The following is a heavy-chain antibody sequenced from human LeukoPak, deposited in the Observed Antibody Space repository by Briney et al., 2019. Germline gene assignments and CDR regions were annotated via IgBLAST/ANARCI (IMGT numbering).Heavy chain of an antibody. CDR2: INHSGST. CDR1: GGSFSGYY. Sequence: PSETLSLTCAVYGGSFSGYYWSWIRQPPGKGLEWIGEINHSGSTNYNPSLKSRVTISVDTSKNQFSLKLSSVTAADTAVYYCARERGYCSSTSCPASYYYYYYYMDVWGKGTTVTVSS. V-gene: IGHV4-34*01. CDR3: ARERGYCSSTSCPASYYYYYYYMDV. J-gene: IGHJ6*03. D-gene: IGHD2-2*01.